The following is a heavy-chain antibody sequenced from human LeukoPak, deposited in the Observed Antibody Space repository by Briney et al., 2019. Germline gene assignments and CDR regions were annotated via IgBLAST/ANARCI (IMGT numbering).Heavy chain of an antibody. J-gene: IGHJ4*02. CDR1: GFTFSSYS. V-gene: IGHV3-48*01. CDR3: ASADYGGNSDPFDY. D-gene: IGHD4-23*01. CDR2: ISSSSSTI. Sequence: GGSLRLSCAASGFTFSSYSMNWVRQAPGKGLEWVSYISSSSSTIYYADSVKGRFTISRDNAKNSLYLQMNSLRAEDTAVYYCASADYGGNSDPFDYWGQGTLVTVSS.